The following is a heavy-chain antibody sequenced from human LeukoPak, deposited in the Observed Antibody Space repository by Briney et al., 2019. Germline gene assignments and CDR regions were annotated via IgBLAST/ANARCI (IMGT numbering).Heavy chain of an antibody. D-gene: IGHD3-9*01. CDR1: GGSFSGYY. V-gene: IGHV4-34*01. CDR2: INHSGST. Sequence: SETLSLTCAVYGGSFSGYYWSWLRQPPGKGLEWIGEINHSGSTNYNPSLKSRVTISVDTSKNQFSLKLSSVTAADTAVYYCARGEVLRYFDWLSARKRFDYWGQGTLVTVSS. CDR3: ARGEVLRYFDWLSARKRFDY. J-gene: IGHJ4*02.